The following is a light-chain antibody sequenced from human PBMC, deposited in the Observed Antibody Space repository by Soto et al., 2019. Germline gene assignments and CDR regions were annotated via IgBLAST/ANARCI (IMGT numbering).Light chain of an antibody. V-gene: IGLV2-14*01. CDR1: TSDVGGYDR. CDR3: SSYTIRNTWV. J-gene: IGLJ3*02. CDR2: EVT. Sequence: QSALTQPASVTGSPGQSITISCTGTTSDVGGYDRVSWFQQYPGTAPKLIIYEVTDRPSGVSDPVSGSNSVNTASLTLSGLQPEDEADYYCSSYTIRNTWVVGGGTKLTGL.